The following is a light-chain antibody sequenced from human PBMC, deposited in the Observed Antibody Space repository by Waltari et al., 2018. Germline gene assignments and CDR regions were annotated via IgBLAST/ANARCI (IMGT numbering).Light chain of an antibody. Sequence: DIQMTQSPSTLSASVGERVTITCRASQSISSWLAWFQKKPGKAPKLLIYKATTLESGVPSRFSGSGSGTEFTLTITSLQPDDFATYYCQQYNSHLLTFGGGTKVEIK. CDR3: QQYNSHLLT. V-gene: IGKV1-5*03. CDR2: KAT. J-gene: IGKJ4*01. CDR1: QSISSW.